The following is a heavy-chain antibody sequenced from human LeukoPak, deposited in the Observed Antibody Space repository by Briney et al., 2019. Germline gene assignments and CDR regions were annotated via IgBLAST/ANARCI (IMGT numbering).Heavy chain of an antibody. D-gene: IGHD2-15*01. CDR3: ARDSCSGGSCYWVY. V-gene: IGHV3-7*03. J-gene: IGHJ4*02. CDR1: GFRFSSHW. Sequence: GGSLRLSCAASGFRFSSHWMSWVRHTPGKGLEWVANINQDGGTKYYRDFAKGRFTISRDNAKNSLYLQMNSLRAEDTASYYCARDSCSGGSCYWVYWGQGTLVTVSS. CDR2: INQDGGTK.